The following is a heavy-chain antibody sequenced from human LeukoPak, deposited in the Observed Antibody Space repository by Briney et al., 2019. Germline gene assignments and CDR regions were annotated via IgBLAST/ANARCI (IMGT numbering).Heavy chain of an antibody. CDR1: GDSISSSTYY. V-gene: IGHV4-39*01. J-gene: IGHJ4*02. CDR3: ARRGSSFFDY. D-gene: IGHD6-13*01. CDR2: IYYSGST. Sequence: PSETLSLTCTVSGDSISSSTYYWGWIRRPPGKGLEWIGSIYYSGSTYYNPSLKSRVTISMDTSKNQFSLRLSSVTAADTAVYYCARRGSSFFDYWGQGILVTVSS.